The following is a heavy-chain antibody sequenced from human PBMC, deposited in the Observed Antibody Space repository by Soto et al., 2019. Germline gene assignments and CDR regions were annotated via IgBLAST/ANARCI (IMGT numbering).Heavy chain of an antibody. CDR1: GFSVSSNY. V-gene: IGHV3-53*01. D-gene: IGHD3-22*01. Sequence: EVQLVESGGGLIQPGGSLTLSCAASGFSVSSNYMSWVRQPPGKGLEWVSIIHSGGSAYYADSVKGRFTISRDNLKNRLYLQMNSRRAEDTAVYYCARQSLGRYFDCSAYHPWGDYFDYWGQGTLVTVSS. CDR2: IHSGGSA. J-gene: IGHJ4*02. CDR3: ARQSLGRYFDCSAYHPWGDYFDY.